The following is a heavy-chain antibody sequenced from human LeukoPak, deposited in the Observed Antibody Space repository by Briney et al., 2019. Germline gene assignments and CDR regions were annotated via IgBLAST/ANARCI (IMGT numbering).Heavy chain of an antibody. D-gene: IGHD5-24*01. CDR3: ARTCVGGGYRFCY. Sequence: GGSLRVSGEASGFTSSNYAMTRVRQAPGKGLEWVSGVSGSGGSTYYADSVRGRFTISRDNFQNMMYLQMNSLRAEDTAIYYCARTCVGGGYRFCYCGQGALVTVSS. J-gene: IGHJ4*02. CDR1: GFTSSNYA. CDR2: VSGSGGST. V-gene: IGHV3-23*01.